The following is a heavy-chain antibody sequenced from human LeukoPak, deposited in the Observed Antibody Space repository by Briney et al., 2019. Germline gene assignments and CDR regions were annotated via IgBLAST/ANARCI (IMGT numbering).Heavy chain of an antibody. CDR1: GFTYSNYA. V-gene: IGHV3-23*01. CDR3: TKAGIAVPATPDY. CDR2: ISSGGGTT. J-gene: IGHJ4*02. D-gene: IGHD6-19*01. Sequence: GGSLRLSCAASGFTYSNYAMNWVRQAPGKGLELVSGISSGGGTTYYADSVKGRFIISRDNSKNTLYLQMDSLIAEDTAVYYCTKAGIAVPATPDYWGQGTLVTVSS.